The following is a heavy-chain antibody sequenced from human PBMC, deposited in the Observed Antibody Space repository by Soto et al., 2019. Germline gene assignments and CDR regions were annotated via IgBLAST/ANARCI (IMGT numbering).Heavy chain of an antibody. J-gene: IGHJ1*01. CDR1: GFTFNTYW. V-gene: IGHV3-7*01. Sequence: GGSLRLSCAASGFTFNTYWMTWVRQAPEMGLEWVASINQAGSKIFYVDSVKGRFTISRDDVKNSLYLQMNSLTAEDTAVYYCVRPKLTTSWFNDFQHWGQGTVVTVSS. D-gene: IGHD3-10*01. CDR2: INQAGSKI. CDR3: VRPKLTTSWFNDFQH.